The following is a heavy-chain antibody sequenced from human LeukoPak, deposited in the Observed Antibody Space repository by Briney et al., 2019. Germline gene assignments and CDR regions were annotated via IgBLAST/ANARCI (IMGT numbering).Heavy chain of an antibody. V-gene: IGHV3-23*01. Sequence: PGGSLRLSCAASGFTFSSYAMSWVRQAPGKGLEWVSDISGSGGSTYYADSVKGRFTISRDNSKNTLYLQMNSLRAEDTAVYYCAKTVGATIGGEDYFDYWGQGTLVTVSS. D-gene: IGHD1-26*01. CDR2: ISGSGGST. CDR3: AKTVGATIGGEDYFDY. CDR1: GFTFSSYA. J-gene: IGHJ4*02.